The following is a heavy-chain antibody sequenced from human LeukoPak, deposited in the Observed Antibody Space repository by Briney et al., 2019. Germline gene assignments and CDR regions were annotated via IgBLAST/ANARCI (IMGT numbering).Heavy chain of an antibody. J-gene: IGHJ4*02. V-gene: IGHV3-53*05. CDR1: GFTVSSNY. CDR2: IYSGGTT. Sequence: GGSLRLSCAASGFTVSSNYMSWVRQAPGKGLEWVSVIYSGGTTYYADSVKGRFTISRDNSKNTLYLQMNSLRAEDTAVYYCAKEGYYGSGSYPYYFDYWGQGTLVTVSS. CDR3: AKEGYYGSGSYPYYFDY. D-gene: IGHD3-10*01.